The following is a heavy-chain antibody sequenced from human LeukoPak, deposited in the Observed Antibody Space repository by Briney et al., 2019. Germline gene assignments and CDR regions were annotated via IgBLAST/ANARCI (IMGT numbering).Heavy chain of an antibody. J-gene: IGHJ4*02. CDR2: TYTSGST. Sequence: SETLSLTCTVSGGSISSGSYYWSWIRQPAGKGLEWIGRTYTSGSTNYNPSLKSRVTISVDTSKNQFSLKLSSVTAADTAVYYCARAPLGGDFWSGSYYFDYWSQGTLVTVSS. CDR3: ARAPLGGDFWSGSYYFDY. V-gene: IGHV4-61*02. D-gene: IGHD3-3*01. CDR1: GGSISSGSYY.